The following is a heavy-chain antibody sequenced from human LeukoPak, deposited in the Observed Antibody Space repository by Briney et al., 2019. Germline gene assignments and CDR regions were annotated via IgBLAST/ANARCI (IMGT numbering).Heavy chain of an antibody. Sequence: SETLSLTCTVSGVSISSCGYYWTWIRQPAGKGLEWIGRIPTSGSTNYNPSLKSRVTMSVDTSKNQFSLKLYSVTAADTAVYYCARDDDCSSTTCPWYSFDIWGQGTMVTVSS. CDR2: IPTSGST. V-gene: IGHV4-61*02. D-gene: IGHD2-2*01. CDR1: GVSISSCGYY. J-gene: IGHJ3*02. CDR3: ARDDDCSSTTCPWYSFDI.